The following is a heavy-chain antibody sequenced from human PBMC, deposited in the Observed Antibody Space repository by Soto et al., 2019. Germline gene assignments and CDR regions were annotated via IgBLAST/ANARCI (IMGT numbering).Heavy chain of an antibody. D-gene: IGHD3-16*01. CDR1: GFAFSTYA. J-gene: IGHJ1*01. CDR2: ISPSGGTT. Sequence: EVQVLESGGGLVQPGGSLRLSCATSGFAFSTYAMTWVRQAPGKGLEWVSVISPSGGTTHYADSVKGRFTISRDNSNNTLFLQMNSLRVEDTAVYFCVKDRRSEVWLMGELEHWGQGTLVTVSS. CDR3: VKDRRSEVWLMGELEH. V-gene: IGHV3-23*01.